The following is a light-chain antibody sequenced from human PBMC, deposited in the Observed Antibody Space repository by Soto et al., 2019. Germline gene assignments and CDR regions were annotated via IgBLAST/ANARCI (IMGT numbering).Light chain of an antibody. J-gene: IGKJ1*01. CDR2: AAS. Sequence: DIQMTQSPSTLSGSVGDRVTITCRASQTISSWLAWYQQKPGKAPKLLIYAASSLETGVPSRFSGSGSGTEFTLSISSLQTDDSASYYCQQYNSYSKTFGQGTKV. V-gene: IGKV1-5*01. CDR3: QQYNSYSKT. CDR1: QTISSW.